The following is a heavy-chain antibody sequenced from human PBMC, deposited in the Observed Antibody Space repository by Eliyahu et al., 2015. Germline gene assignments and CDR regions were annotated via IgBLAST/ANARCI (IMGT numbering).Heavy chain of an antibody. CDR3: TRRTGSGSYDY. CDR1: GYTFTGYY. V-gene: IGHV1-2*02. CDR2: INPNSGYT. Sequence: QVQVVQSGAEVKKPGASVKVSCKASGYTFTGYYMHWVRQAPGQGLEWMGWINPNSGYTNYAQKFEGRVTMTRDTSISTAYMELSSLRSDDTAVYYCTRRTGSGSYDYWGQGTLVIVSS. J-gene: IGHJ4*02. D-gene: IGHD1-26*01.